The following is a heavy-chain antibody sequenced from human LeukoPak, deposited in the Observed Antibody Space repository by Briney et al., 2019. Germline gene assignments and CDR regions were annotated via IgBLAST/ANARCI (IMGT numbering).Heavy chain of an antibody. CDR1: NGSLSSLY. V-gene: IGHV4-59*11. CDR3: AREFGP. J-gene: IGHJ5*02. CDR2: IYSSGST. Sequence: PSETLSLTCTLSNGSLSSLYYNWIRQPPGKGLEWIGYIYSSGSTKYNPYLKSRVIILVDTSKNQVFLRLTSVTAADTAVYYCAREFGPWGQGILVTVSS.